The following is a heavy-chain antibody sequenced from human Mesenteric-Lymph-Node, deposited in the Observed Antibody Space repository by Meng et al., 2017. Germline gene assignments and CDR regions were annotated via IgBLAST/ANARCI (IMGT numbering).Heavy chain of an antibody. CDR1: GGTFSSYA. D-gene: IGHD7-27*01. V-gene: IGHV3-23*04. J-gene: IGHJ4*02. Sequence: VQLVQSGAEVKKAGSSVSVSCKASGGTFSSYAMSWVRQGPGKGLEWVSAISGSGGSTYYADSVKGRFTISRDNSKNTLYLQMNSLRAEDTAVYYCAKPNWGSFDYWGQGTLVTVSS. CDR2: ISGSGGST. CDR3: AKPNWGSFDY.